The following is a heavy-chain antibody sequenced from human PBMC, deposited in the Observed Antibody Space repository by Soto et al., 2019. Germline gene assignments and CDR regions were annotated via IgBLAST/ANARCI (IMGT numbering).Heavy chain of an antibody. CDR1: GFTVSSNY. CDR3: ARGITIFTYGMDV. V-gene: IGHV3-53*01. CDR2: IYSGGST. Sequence: GGSLRLSCAASGFTVSSNYMSWVRQAPGKGLEWVSVIYSGGSTYYADSVKGRFTISRDNSKNTLYLQMNSLRAEDTAVYYCARGITIFTYGMDVWGQGTTVTVSS. J-gene: IGHJ6*02. D-gene: IGHD3-3*01.